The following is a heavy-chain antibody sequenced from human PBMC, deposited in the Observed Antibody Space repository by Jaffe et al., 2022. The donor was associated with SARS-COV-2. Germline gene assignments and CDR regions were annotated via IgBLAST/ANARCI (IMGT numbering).Heavy chain of an antibody. CDR2: IYYSGST. CDR1: GGSISSSSYY. V-gene: IGHV4-39*01. D-gene: IGHD6-13*01. CDR3: ARGYSSSWYTLDY. Sequence: QLQLQESGPGLVKPSETLSLTCTVSGGSISSSSYYWGWIRQPPGKGLEWIGSIYYSGSTYYNPSLKSRVTISVDTSKNQFSLKLSSVTAADTAVYYCARGYSSSWYTLDYWGQGTLVTVSS. J-gene: IGHJ4*02.